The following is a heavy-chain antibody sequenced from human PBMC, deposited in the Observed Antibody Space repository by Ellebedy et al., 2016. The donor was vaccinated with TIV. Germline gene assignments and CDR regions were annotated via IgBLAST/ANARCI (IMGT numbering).Heavy chain of an antibody. CDR1: GFTFSSYG. Sequence: GESLKISXAASGFTFSSYGMHWVRQAPGKGLEWVAVISYDGSNKYYADSVKGRFTISRDNSKNTLYLQMNSLRAEDTAVYYCAKEGSWELPHFDYWGQGTLVTVSS. D-gene: IGHD1-26*01. V-gene: IGHV3-30*18. CDR3: AKEGSWELPHFDY. J-gene: IGHJ4*02. CDR2: ISYDGSNK.